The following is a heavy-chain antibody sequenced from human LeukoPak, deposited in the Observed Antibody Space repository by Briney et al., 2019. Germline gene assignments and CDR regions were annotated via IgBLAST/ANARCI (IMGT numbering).Heavy chain of an antibody. Sequence: SETLSLTCTVSGGSISSYYWSWIRQPAGKGLEWIGRIYTSGSTNYNPSLKGRVTMSVDTSKNQFSLKLSSVTAADTAVYYCARGGYSGYDFAFYYYYYMDVWGKGTTVTVSS. CDR1: GGSISSYY. CDR3: ARGGYSGYDFAFYYYYYMDV. CDR2: IYTSGST. J-gene: IGHJ6*03. V-gene: IGHV4-4*07. D-gene: IGHD5-12*01.